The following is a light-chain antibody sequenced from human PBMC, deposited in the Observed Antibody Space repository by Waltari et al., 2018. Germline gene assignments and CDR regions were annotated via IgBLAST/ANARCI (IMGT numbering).Light chain of an antibody. CDR1: TLSKQY. V-gene: IGLV3-25*03. CDR3: QLADSTVTYV. Sequence: SHELTQPPSVSVSPGQTATITCSGETLSKQYVYWYQHKPGQAPVLLIYKDTERPSGIPDRFSGSSSGTSVTLTISGVQADDEADYYCQLADSTVTYVFGPGTKVIVL. J-gene: IGLJ1*01. CDR2: KDT.